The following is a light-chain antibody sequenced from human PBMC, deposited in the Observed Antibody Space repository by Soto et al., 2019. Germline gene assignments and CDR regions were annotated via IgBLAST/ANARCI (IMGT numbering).Light chain of an antibody. CDR1: PGISNY. CDR2: DAS. Sequence: DIQMTQSPSATSASVGDRVTITCRASPGISNYLAWFQQKPGKVPKRLIYDASNLQSGVPSRFSGSGSETEFTLTISNLQPEDFANYYCLEYSGYFLTFGPGTKVDIK. J-gene: IGKJ3*01. CDR3: LEYSGYFLT. V-gene: IGKV1-17*03.